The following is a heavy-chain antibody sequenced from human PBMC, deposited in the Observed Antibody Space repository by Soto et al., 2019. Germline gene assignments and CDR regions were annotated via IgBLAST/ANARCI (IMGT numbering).Heavy chain of an antibody. J-gene: IGHJ3*02. D-gene: IGHD2-15*01. CDR2: ISNSGSTI. Sequence: GGSLRLSCATSGFTFSDFYMNWIRQTPGKGLEWVSYISNSGSTIYYADSVKGRFTISKDNAENSLYLQLNSLRAEDTAAYYCASSVEGYCSGGRFYWRKSGFHIWGQGTMVTVSS. V-gene: IGHV3-11*01. CDR1: GFTFSDFY. CDR3: ASSVEGYCSGGRFYWRKSGFHI.